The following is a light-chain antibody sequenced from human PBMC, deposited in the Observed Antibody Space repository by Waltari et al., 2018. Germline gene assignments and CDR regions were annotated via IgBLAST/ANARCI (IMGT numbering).Light chain of an antibody. CDR1: QSISRD. CDR2: GAS. V-gene: IGKV1-39*01. Sequence: DIQMTQSPSSLSASVGDRVNITCRASQSISRDLNWYQQKPGKAPKLLIYGASNLQSGVPSRFSGSESGTDLTLTISSLQPEDFATYYCQQSYSIPWTFGQGTKVEIK. J-gene: IGKJ1*01. CDR3: QQSYSIPWT.